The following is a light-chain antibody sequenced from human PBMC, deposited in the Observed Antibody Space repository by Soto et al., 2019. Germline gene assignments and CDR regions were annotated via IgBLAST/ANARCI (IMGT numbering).Light chain of an antibody. CDR3: QSYYSSTVV. CDR1: SGSIDNNY. V-gene: IGLV6-57*04. J-gene: IGLJ2*01. Sequence: NFMLTQPLSVSESPGKTVTISCTRSSGSIDNNYVQWFQQRPGSAPTTVIYKDNQRPSGVPDRFSGSIDSSSNSASLHISGLKSEDEADYFCQSYYSSTVVFGGGTKRTVL. CDR2: KDN.